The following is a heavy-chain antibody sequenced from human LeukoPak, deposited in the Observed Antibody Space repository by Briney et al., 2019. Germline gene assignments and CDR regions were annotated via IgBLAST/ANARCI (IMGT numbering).Heavy chain of an antibody. CDR2: ISSDGGST. CDR1: GFLFSTYA. J-gene: IGHJ4*02. CDR3: ARAIHSSGYPPVDY. Sequence: GGSLRLSCAASGFLFSTYAMHWVRQAPGKGLEFVSSISSDGGSTFYANSVKGRFTISRDDSKNTLYLQMGRLRGEDMAVYYCARAIHSSGYPPVDYWGQGTLVTVSS. D-gene: IGHD3-22*01. V-gene: IGHV3-64*01.